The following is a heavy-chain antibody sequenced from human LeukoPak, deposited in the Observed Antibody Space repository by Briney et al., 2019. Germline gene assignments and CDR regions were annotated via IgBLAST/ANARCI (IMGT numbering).Heavy chain of an antibody. CDR2: ISSNGGST. Sequence: GGSLRLSCSASGFTFSSYAMHWVRQAPGKGLEYVSAISSNGGSTYYADSVKGRSTISRDNSKNTLYLQMSSLRAEDTAVYYCVKDRQSSSWFPFDYWGQGTLVTVSS. D-gene: IGHD6-13*01. J-gene: IGHJ4*02. CDR1: GFTFSSYA. CDR3: VKDRQSSSWFPFDY. V-gene: IGHV3-64D*06.